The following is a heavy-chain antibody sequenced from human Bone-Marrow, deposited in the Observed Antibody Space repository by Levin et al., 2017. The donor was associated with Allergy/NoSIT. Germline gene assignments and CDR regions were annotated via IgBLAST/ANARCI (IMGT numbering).Heavy chain of an antibody. CDR2: ISYTGTT. J-gene: IGHJ4*02. CDR3: ARRNIETRGQFDF. CDR1: GGSISSSNYY. D-gene: IGHD6-6*01. V-gene: IGHV4-39*01. Sequence: SETLSLTCTVSGGSISSSNYYWAWLRQPPGKGLEWVAIISYTGTTSYNPSLKSRVTISVDTSKNQFYLKLSSVTASDTSVYFCARRNIETRGQFDFWGQGALITVSS.